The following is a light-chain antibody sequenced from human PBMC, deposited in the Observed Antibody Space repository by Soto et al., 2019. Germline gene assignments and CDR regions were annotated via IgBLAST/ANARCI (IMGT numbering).Light chain of an antibody. CDR2: DVS. Sequence: QCVLTQPRSVSGSPGQSVTISWTGTSSDVGGYNYVSWYQQHPGKAPKLMIYDVSKRPSGVPDRFSGSKSGNTASLTISGLQAEDEADYYCCSYAGSYIYVVFGGGTKLTVL. V-gene: IGLV2-11*01. CDR1: SSDVGGYNY. CDR3: CSYAGSYIYVV. J-gene: IGLJ2*01.